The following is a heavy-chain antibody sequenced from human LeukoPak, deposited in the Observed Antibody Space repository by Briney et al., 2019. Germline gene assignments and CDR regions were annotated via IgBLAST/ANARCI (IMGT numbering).Heavy chain of an antibody. J-gene: IGHJ6*03. V-gene: IGHV3-21*01. CDR3: SREMRGDIALGYYYYYMDV. D-gene: IGHD5-12*01. Sequence: GGSLRLSCAASGFTFSSYSMNWVRQAPGKGLEWVSSISSSSSYIYYADSVKGRFTISRDNAKNSLYLQMNSLRAEDTAVYYCSREMRGDIALGYYYYYMDVWGKGTTVTVSS. CDR2: ISSSSSYI. CDR1: GFTFSSYS.